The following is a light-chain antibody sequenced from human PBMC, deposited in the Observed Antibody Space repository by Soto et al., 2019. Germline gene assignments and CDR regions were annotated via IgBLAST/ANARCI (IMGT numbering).Light chain of an antibody. CDR3: CSYVGATTYV. J-gene: IGLJ6*01. V-gene: IGLV2-23*02. CDR2: EVT. Sequence: QSALTQPASVSGSPGQSITISCTGTSGDIGSYNRVSWYQQHPGKAPKLIIYEVTDRPSGVSNRFSGSKSGNTASLTISGLQAEDEADYYCCSYVGATTYVFGSGTQLTVL. CDR1: SGDIGSYNR.